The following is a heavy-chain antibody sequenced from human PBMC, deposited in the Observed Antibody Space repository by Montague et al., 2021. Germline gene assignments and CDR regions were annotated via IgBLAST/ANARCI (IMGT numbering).Heavy chain of an antibody. J-gene: IGHJ4*02. Sequence: SETLSLTCNVSGGSVSTGSYYWTWIRQPPGKELEWIGYIYYTGSSKYNPSLESRVTISIRTSKKQFTLQLGSVTAADTAVYYCARGQWLVPYYLDSWGPGNPGPGSS. V-gene: IGHV4-61*01. CDR2: IYYTGSS. CDR3: ARGQWLVPYYLDS. CDR1: GGSVSTGSYY. D-gene: IGHD6-19*01.